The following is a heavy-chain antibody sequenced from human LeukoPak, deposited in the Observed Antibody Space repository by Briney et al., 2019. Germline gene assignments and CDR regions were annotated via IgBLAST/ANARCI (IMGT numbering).Heavy chain of an antibody. D-gene: IGHD6-19*01. CDR1: GGTFSSYA. CDR2: IIPIFGTA. V-gene: IGHV1-69*05. J-gene: IGHJ3*02. CDR3: ARALGGIAVAAYDAFDI. Sequence: SVKVSCKASGGTFSSYAISWVRQAPGQGLEWVGRIIPIFGTANYAQKFQGRVTITTDESTSTAYMELSSLRSEDTAVYYCARALGGIAVAAYDAFDIWGQGTMVTVSS.